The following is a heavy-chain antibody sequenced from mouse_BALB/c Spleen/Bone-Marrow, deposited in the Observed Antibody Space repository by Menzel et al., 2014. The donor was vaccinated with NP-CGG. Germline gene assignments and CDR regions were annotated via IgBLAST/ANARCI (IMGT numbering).Heavy chain of an antibody. J-gene: IGHJ4*01. V-gene: IGHV1S56*01. CDR1: GYTFTSYY. CDR2: IYPGDFNT. Sequence: VQLQRSGPELVRPGASVRISCKASGYTFTSYYIYWVRQRPGQGLEWIGWIYPGDFNTKYNEKFKGEATLTADKSSSTAYMQLSSLTSEDSAVYFCARRSQRAYDSMNYWGQGTSVTVSS. CDR3: ARRSQRAYDSMNY. D-gene: IGHD2-4*01.